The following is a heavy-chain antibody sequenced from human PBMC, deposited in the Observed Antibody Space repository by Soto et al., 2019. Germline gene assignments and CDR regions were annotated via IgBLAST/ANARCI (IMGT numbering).Heavy chain of an antibody. CDR2: INPNSGGT. D-gene: IGHD3-9*01. CDR3: ARSEDPXYDILTGYHYHSYGMDV. V-gene: IGHV1-2*02. Sequence: GASVKVSCKASGYTFTGYYMHWVRQAPGQGLEWMGWINPNSGGTNYAQKFQGRVTMTRDTSISTAYMELSRLRSDDTAVYYCARSEDPXYDILTGYHYHSYGMDVWGQGTTVTVSS. J-gene: IGHJ6*02. CDR1: GYTFTGYY.